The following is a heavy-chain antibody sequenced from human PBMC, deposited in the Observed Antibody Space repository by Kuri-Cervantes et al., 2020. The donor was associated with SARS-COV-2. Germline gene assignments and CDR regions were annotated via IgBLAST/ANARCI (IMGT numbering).Heavy chain of an antibody. D-gene: IGHD2-21*02. V-gene: IGHV3-30-3*01. CDR3: AREVVTATLDY. CDR2: ISYDGSNK. Sequence: GGSLRLSCAASGITFSTYAMSWVRQAPGKGLEWVAVISYDGSNKYYADSVKGRFTISRDNSKNTLYLQMNSLRAEDTAVYYCAREVVTATLDYWGQGTLVTVSS. CDR1: GITFSTYA. J-gene: IGHJ4*02.